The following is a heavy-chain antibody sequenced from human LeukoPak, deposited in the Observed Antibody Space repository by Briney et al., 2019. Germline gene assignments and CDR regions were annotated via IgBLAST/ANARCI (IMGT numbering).Heavy chain of an antibody. D-gene: IGHD2-2*01. CDR1: GGSISSYY. J-gene: IGHJ6*02. V-gene: IGHV4-4*07. CDR2: IYTSGST. CDR3: ARGEEGYCSSTSCGRYGMDV. Sequence: PSETLSLTCTVSGGSISSYYWSWIRQPAGKGLEWIGRIYTSGSTNYNPSLKSRVTMSVDTSKNQFSLKLSSVTAADMAVYYCARGEEGYCSSTSCGRYGMDVWGQGTTVTVSS.